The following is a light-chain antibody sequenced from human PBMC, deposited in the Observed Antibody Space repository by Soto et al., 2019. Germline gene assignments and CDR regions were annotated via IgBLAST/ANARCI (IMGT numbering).Light chain of an antibody. J-gene: IGKJ1*01. Sequence: EFVLTQSPGTLSLSPGERATLSCRASQSINSNSLAWYQQRPGQPPRLLIYVASSRAPGIPVRFSGSGSGTDFTLTISSLQPEDFATYYCQQYLSYPWTFGQGTKVDI. CDR2: VAS. CDR3: QQYLSYPWT. V-gene: IGKV3-20*01. CDR1: QSINSNS.